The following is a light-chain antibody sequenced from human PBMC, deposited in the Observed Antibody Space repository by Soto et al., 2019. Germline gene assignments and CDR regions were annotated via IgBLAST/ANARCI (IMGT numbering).Light chain of an antibody. CDR2: GAS. Sequence: EIVLTQSPAILSVSPGDRATLSCRAGQSVGSNLAWYQQKVGQPPRLLIYGASTRAIGIPARFSGSGSGTEFTLIISSLQSEDFAVYYCQQYNKWPPYTFGQGTKLEIK. V-gene: IGKV3-15*01. J-gene: IGKJ2*01. CDR1: QSVGSN. CDR3: QQYNKWPPYT.